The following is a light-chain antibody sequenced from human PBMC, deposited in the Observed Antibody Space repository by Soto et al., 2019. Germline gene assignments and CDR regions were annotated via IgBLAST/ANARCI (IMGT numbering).Light chain of an antibody. CDR1: QSVSSY. J-gene: IGKJ5*01. Sequence: EIVLTQSPATLSLSPGERATLSCRASQSVSSYLAWYQQKPSQAPRLLIYDASNRATGIPARFSGSGSGTDFTLTISSLEPEDFAVYYCQQRNNCHPITFGQGTRLEIK. CDR3: QQRNNCHPIT. V-gene: IGKV3-11*01. CDR2: DAS.